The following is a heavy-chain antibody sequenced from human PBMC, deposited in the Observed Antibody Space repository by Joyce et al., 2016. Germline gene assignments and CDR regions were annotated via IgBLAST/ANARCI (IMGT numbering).Heavy chain of an antibody. CDR2: ISTYNGNT. J-gene: IGHJ4*02. D-gene: IGHD4-17*01. CDR1: GYTFTNYG. CDR3: ARDISGDPDASGH. V-gene: IGHV1-18*01. Sequence: QVQLVQSGAEVKKPGASVKVSCKASGYTFTNYGISWVRQAPGKGLEWMGWISTYNGNTNYAHKLQGRVTMTTDTSTSTAYMELRNLRSDDTAVYYCARDISGDPDASGHWGQGTLVTVSS.